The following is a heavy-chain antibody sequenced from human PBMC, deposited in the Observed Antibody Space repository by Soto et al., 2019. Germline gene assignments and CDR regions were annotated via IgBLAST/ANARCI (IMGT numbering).Heavy chain of an antibody. V-gene: IGHV3-33*01. J-gene: IGHJ4*02. CDR2: IWYDGSNK. CDR3: ARDGDIVVVPAASPFDY. D-gene: IGHD2-2*01. CDR1: GFTFSSYG. Sequence: VGSLRLSCAASGFTFSSYGMHWVRQAPGKGLEWVAVIWYDGSNKYYADSVKGRFTISRDNSKNTLYLQMNSLRAEDTAVYYCARDGDIVVVPAASPFDYWGQGTLVTVSS.